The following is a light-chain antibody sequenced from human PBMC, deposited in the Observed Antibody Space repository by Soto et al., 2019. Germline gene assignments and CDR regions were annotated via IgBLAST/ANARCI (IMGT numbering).Light chain of an antibody. CDR3: QQYGSSPRT. CDR2: GAS. CDR1: QSVSSSY. Sequence: ELVLTQSPGTLSLSPGERATLSCRASQSVSSSYLAWYQQKPGQAPRILIYGASSRATGIPDRFSGSGYGTVFTLTISRLEPEDFAVYYCQQYGSSPRTFGQGTKVEIK. J-gene: IGKJ1*01. V-gene: IGKV3-20*01.